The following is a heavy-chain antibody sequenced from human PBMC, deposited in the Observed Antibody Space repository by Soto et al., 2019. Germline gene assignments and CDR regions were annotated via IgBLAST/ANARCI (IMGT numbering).Heavy chain of an antibody. CDR3: ARSVILGDLSLRY. CDR1: GGSVNSGGCY. CDR2: ISYRGST. J-gene: IGHJ4*02. Sequence: PSETLSLTCTVSGGSVNSGGCYWSWIRQHPGKGLEWIGYISYRGSTYYNPSLKSRVIISIDTSKNQLSLKLSSVTAADMAVYYWARSVILGDLSLRYWGQGTQVTVSS. V-gene: IGHV4-31*03. D-gene: IGHD3-16*02.